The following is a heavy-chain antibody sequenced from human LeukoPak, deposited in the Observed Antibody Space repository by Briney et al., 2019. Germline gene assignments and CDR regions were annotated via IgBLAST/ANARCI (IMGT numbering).Heavy chain of an antibody. CDR3: ARDHTYYDILTGYSFGAFDI. V-gene: IGHV4-59*01. CDR2: IYYSGST. D-gene: IGHD3-9*01. CDR1: GGSISGYY. Sequence: SSETLSLTCTVSGGSISGYYWSWIRQPPGKGLEWIGYIYYSGSTNYNPSLKSRVTISVDTSKNQFSLKLSSVTAADTAVYYCARDHTYYDILTGYSFGAFDIWGQGTMVTVSS. J-gene: IGHJ3*02.